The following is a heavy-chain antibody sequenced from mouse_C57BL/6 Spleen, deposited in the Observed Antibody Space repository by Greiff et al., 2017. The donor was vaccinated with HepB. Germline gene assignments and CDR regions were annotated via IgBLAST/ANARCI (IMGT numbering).Heavy chain of an antibody. CDR2: ISDGGSYT. J-gene: IGHJ3*01. D-gene: IGHD2-10*01. CDR1: GFTFSSYA. Sequence: EVQLVESGGGLVKPGGSLKLSCAASGFTFSSYAMSWVRQTPEKRLEWVATISDGGSYTYYPDNVKGRFTISRDNAKNNLYLQMSHLKSEDTAMYYCAREGAYYGNPSWFAYWGQGTLVTVSA. V-gene: IGHV5-4*01. CDR3: AREGAYYGNPSWFAY.